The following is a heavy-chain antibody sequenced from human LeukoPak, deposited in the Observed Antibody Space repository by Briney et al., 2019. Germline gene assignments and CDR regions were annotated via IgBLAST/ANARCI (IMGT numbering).Heavy chain of an antibody. CDR2: IYYSGRT. CDR3: ARGFYSPHY. D-gene: IGHD4-11*01. V-gene: IGHV4-59*01. Sequence: PGGSLRLSCAASGFTFSSYSMNWVRQAPGKGLEWIGYIYYSGRTYYNPSLKSRITISVDTSKNQFSLKLSSVTAADTAVYYCARGFYSPHYWGQGTLVSVSS. J-gene: IGHJ4*02. CDR1: GFTFSSYS.